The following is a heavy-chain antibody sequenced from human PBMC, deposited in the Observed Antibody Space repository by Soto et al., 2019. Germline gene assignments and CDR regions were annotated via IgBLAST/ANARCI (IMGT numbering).Heavy chain of an antibody. D-gene: IGHD4-17*01. CDR1: GFTVSSDY. CDR2: IYTGGST. CDR3: ARAYGGNPALFDP. V-gene: IGHV3-53*01. J-gene: IGHJ5*02. Sequence: EVQLVESGGGLIQPGGSLRLSCAASGFTVSSDYRSWVRQAPGKGLEWVSVIYTGGSTYYADSVKGRFTFSRDNSKNTLYLQMNSLRAEDTAVYYCARAYGGNPALFDPWGQGTLVTVSS.